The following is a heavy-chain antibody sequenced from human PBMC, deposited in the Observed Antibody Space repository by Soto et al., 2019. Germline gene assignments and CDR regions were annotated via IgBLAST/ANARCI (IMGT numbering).Heavy chain of an antibody. J-gene: IGHJ4*02. CDR1: GGSISSSSYY. V-gene: IGHV4-39*01. Sequence: QLQLQEPGPGLVKPSETLSLTCTVSGGSISSSSYYWGWIRQPPGKGLEWIGSIYYSGSTYYNPSLKSRVTISVDTSKNQFSLKLSSVTAADTAVYYCARQYSSFPFDYWGQGTLVTVSS. CDR2: IYYSGST. CDR3: ARQYSSFPFDY. D-gene: IGHD6-6*01.